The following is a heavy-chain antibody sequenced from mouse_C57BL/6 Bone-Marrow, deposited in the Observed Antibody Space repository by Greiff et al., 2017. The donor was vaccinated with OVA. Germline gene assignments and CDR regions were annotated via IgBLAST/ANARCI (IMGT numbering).Heavy chain of an antibody. CDR1: GYTFTSYW. Sequence: QVQLQQPGAELVKPGASVKMSCKASGYTFTSYWITWVKQRPGQGLEWIGDIYPGSGSTNYNEKFKSKATLTVDTSSSTAYMQLSSLTSEDSAVYYCARGGAAQATYAMHYWGQGTSVTVSS. D-gene: IGHD3-2*02. V-gene: IGHV1-55*01. CDR2: IYPGSGST. CDR3: ARGGAAQATYAMHY. J-gene: IGHJ4*01.